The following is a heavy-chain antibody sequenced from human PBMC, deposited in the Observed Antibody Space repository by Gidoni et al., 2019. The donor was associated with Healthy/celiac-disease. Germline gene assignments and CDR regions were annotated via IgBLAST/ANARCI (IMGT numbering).Heavy chain of an antibody. J-gene: IGHJ6*02. D-gene: IGHD5-12*01. CDR2: IYSGGST. CDR1: GFTVSSNY. Sequence: EVQLVESGGGLIQPGGSLRLSCAASGFTVSSNYMSWVRQAPGKGLEWVPVIYSGGSTYYADSVKGRFTISRDNSKNTLYLQMNSLRAEDTAVYYCARERVATIDYYYGMDVWGQGTTVTVSS. CDR3: ARERVATIDYYYGMDV. V-gene: IGHV3-53*01.